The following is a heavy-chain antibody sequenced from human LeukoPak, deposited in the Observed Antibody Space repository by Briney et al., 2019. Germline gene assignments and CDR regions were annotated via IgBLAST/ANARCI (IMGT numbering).Heavy chain of an antibody. CDR1: GGSISSYY. CDR3: TRSPRDYMDV. V-gene: IGHV4-4*09. J-gene: IGHJ6*03. Sequence: SETLSLTCTVSGGSISSYYWTWIRQPPGKGLEWIGYIYTSGSTNYSPSLKSRVTISLDTSKTQFSLKLSSVPAADTAVYYCTRSPRDYMDVWGRGTTVTVSS. CDR2: IYTSGST.